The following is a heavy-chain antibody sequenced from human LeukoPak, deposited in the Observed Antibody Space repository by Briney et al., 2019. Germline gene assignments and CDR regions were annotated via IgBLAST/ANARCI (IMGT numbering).Heavy chain of an antibody. D-gene: IGHD3-22*01. J-gene: IGHJ3*01. CDR1: GAHISNYY. Sequence: PSETLSLTCTVSGAHISNYYWTWVRQSAAQGLEWIGRLHARESNIYNPSLKSRLNMSIDTSKDQLSLTLTSVTAADSAVYYCASLSSGAAFDVWGQGTVVTV. CDR3: ASLSSGAAFDV. V-gene: IGHV4-4*07. CDR2: LHARESN.